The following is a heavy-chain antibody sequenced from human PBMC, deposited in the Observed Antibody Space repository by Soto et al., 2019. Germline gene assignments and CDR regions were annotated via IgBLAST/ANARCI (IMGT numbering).Heavy chain of an antibody. V-gene: IGHV3-23*01. CDR3: AKDQGNGCYYGSGSYYRSCWFDP. CDR1: GFTFSSYA. Sequence: PGGSLRLSCAASGFTFSSYAMSWVRQAPGKGLEWVSAISGSGGSTYYADSVKGRFTISRDNSKNTLYLQMNSLRAEDTAVYYCAKDQGNGCYYGSGSYYRSCWFDPWGQGTLVTVSS. D-gene: IGHD3-10*01. J-gene: IGHJ5*02. CDR2: ISGSGGST.